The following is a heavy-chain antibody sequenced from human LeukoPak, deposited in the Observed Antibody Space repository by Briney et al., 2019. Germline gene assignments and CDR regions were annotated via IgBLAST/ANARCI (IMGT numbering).Heavy chain of an antibody. CDR1: GGSISCRSCY. D-gene: IGHD5/OR15-5a*01. J-gene: IGHJ4*02. CDR3: CAIVSTSKLDY. V-gene: IGHV4-39*01. Sequence: SETLSLTFSGSGGSISCRSCYWGWFRQPPGRGLESIGSIYYSGTANYNPCVKIRVTISIDTSKIRFCLKLTSVTAADTAVYYWCAIVSTSKLDYWGQGTLVTVSS. CDR2: IYYSGTA.